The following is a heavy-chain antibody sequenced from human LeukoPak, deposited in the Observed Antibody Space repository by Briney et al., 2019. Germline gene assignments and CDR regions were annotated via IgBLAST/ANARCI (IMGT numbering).Heavy chain of an antibody. V-gene: IGHV4-59*01. J-gene: IGHJ4*02. CDR2: IYYSGST. Sequence: SATLSLTCTVSGGSISSYYWSWVRQPPGKGLEWIGYIYYSGSTNYNPSLKSRVTISLDTSKNHFSLKLTSVTAADTAVYYCARASSSSPYYFDYWGQGTLVTVSS. CDR1: GGSISSYY. D-gene: IGHD2-2*01. CDR3: ARASSSSPYYFDY.